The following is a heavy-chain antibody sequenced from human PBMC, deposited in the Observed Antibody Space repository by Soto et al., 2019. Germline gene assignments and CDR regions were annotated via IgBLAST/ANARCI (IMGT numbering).Heavy chain of an antibody. V-gene: IGHV3-13*01. CDR3: VRGLPGGFDP. Sequence: GGSLRLSCGASGVIFSNFGMHWVRQTTEKGLEWVSGIGFAGDTNYSGSVKGRFTISRENAKNSLFLQMNSLRVGDTAVYYCVRGLPGGFDPWGQGTLVTVSS. J-gene: IGHJ5*02. CDR1: GVIFSNFG. D-gene: IGHD3-10*01. CDR2: IGFAGDT.